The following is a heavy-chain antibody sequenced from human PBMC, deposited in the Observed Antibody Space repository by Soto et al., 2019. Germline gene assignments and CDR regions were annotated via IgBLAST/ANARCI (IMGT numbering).Heavy chain of an antibody. D-gene: IGHD1-26*01. CDR2: ISGTGSPT. J-gene: IGHJ6*01. CDR1: GFTFSSYA. CDR3: ARDMSGGTYNYYYGMDV. V-gene: IGHV3-23*01. Sequence: VQLLESGGGLGQPGGSLRLSCAASGFTFSSYAMTWVRQAPGRGLEWVSAISGTGSPTYYADSVKGRFTISRDNSKNTLYLQMNSLRADDTAVYYCARDMSGGTYNYYYGMDVW.